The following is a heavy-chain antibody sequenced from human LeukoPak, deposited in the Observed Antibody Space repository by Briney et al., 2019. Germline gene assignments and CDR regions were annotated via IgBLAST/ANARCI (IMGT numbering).Heavy chain of an antibody. J-gene: IGHJ3*02. CDR1: GFTFSDYY. V-gene: IGHV3-11*01. CDR2: ISSSGSTI. CDR3: ARDGYYDSSGYYSDAFDI. Sequence: GGSLRLSCAATGFTFSDYYMSWIRQAPGKGLEWVSYISSSGSTIYYADSVKGRFTISRDNAKNSLYLQMNSLRAEDTAVYYCARDGYYDSSGYYSDAFDIWGQGTMVTVSS. D-gene: IGHD3-22*01.